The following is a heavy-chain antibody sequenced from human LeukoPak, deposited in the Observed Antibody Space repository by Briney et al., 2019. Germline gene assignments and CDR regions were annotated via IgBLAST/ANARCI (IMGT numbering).Heavy chain of an antibody. V-gene: IGHV3-48*01. CDR2: IGRGTSGT. Sequence: GGSLRPSCAASGFTFSAYSMNWVRQAPGKGPEWLSYIGRGTSGTHYADSVQGRFTISRDDDKNSLYLQMYSLRVEDTAIYYCAREHSYIYGSQYFDLWGRGALVTVSS. J-gene: IGHJ2*01. CDR3: AREHSYIYGSQYFDL. CDR1: GFTFSAYS. D-gene: IGHD5-18*01.